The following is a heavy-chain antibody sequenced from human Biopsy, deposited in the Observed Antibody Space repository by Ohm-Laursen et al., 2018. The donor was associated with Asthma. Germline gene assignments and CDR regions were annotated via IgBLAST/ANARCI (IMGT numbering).Heavy chain of an antibody. D-gene: IGHD3-22*01. CDR2: IYYSGST. CDR3: ARAQDDYVSRGYYRSFDY. J-gene: IGHJ4*02. CDR1: YGSITSGGYF. V-gene: IGHV4-31*03. Sequence: SQTLSLTCPVSYGSITSGGYFWTWIRQHPGKGLEWIGFIYYSGSTYYNPSLKSRVSISIDTSKNQFSLKLSSVTAADTAVYYCARAQDDYVSRGYYRSFDYWGQGTLVTVSS.